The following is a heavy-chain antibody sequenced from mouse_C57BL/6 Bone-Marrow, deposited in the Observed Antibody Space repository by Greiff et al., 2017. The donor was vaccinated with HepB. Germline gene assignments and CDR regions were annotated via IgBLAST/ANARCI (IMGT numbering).Heavy chain of an antibody. Sequence: EVKVVESGGDLVKPGGSLKLSCAASGFTFSSYGMSWVRQTPDKGLEWVATISSGGSYTYYPDSVKGRFTISRDNAKNTLYLQMSSLKSEDTAMYYCARHGSSPHWYFDVWGTGTTVTVSS. CDR2: ISSGGSYT. J-gene: IGHJ1*03. D-gene: IGHD1-1*01. CDR3: ARHGSSPHWYFDV. V-gene: IGHV5-6*01. CDR1: GFTFSSYG.